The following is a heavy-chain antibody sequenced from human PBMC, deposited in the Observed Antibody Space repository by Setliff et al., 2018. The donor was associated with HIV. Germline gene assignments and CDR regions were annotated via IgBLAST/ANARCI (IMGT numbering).Heavy chain of an antibody. V-gene: IGHV4-61*09. CDR3: ARDVMEWFGNYFDY. D-gene: IGHD3-3*01. J-gene: IGHJ4*02. CDR1: GGSINSGTHY. Sequence: SETLSLTCTVFGGSINSGTHYWSWIRQPAGRGLEWIGHISNTGTTNYNPSLKGRVSMSVDTSRYQFSLRATSVTAADTAVHYCARDVMEWFGNYFDYWGQGIRVTAPQ. CDR2: ISNTGTT.